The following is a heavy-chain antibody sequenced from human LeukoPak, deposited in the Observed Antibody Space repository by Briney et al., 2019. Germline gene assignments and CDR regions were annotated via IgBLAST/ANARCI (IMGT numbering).Heavy chain of an antibody. CDR3: ARVRLDYYYMDV. Sequence: SETLSLTCTVSGGSISSGGYYWSWIRQPAGKRPEWIGYIYYSGSTNYNPSLKSRVTISVDTSKNQFSLKLSSVTAADTVVYYCARVRLDYYYMDVWGKGTTVTVSS. D-gene: IGHD6-19*01. CDR2: IYYSGST. CDR1: GGSISSGGYY. V-gene: IGHV4-61*10. J-gene: IGHJ6*03.